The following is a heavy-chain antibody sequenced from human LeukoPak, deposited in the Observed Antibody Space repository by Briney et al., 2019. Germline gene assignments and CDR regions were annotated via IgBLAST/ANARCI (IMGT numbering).Heavy chain of an antibody. CDR3: ARVSVAGPYYFDY. D-gene: IGHD6-19*01. J-gene: IGHJ4*02. CDR1: GFTFSSYW. CDR2: IKQDGSEK. Sequence: GGSLRLSCAASGFTFSSYWMSWVRQAPGKGLEWVANIKQDGSEKYYVDSVKGRFAISRDNAKKSLYLQMNSLRAEDTAVYYCARVSVAGPYYFDYWGQGTLVTVSS. V-gene: IGHV3-7*01.